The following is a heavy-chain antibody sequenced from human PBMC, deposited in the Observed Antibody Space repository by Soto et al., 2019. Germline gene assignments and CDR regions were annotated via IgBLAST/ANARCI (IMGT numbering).Heavy chain of an antibody. CDR3: ARDCSGGSCYSTTDAFDI. CDR2: IWYDGSNK. D-gene: IGHD2-15*01. V-gene: IGHV3-33*01. Sequence: GGSLRLSCAASGFTFSSYGMHWVRQAPGKGLEWVAVIWYDGSNKYYADSVKGRFTISRDNSKNTLYLQMNSLRAEDTAVYYCARDCSGGSCYSTTDAFDIWGQGTMVTVSS. J-gene: IGHJ3*02. CDR1: GFTFSSYG.